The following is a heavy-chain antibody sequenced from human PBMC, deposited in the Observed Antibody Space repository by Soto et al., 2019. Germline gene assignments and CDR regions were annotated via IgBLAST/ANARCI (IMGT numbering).Heavy chain of an antibody. CDR1: GGSISSGGYY. J-gene: IGHJ6*02. V-gene: IGHV4-31*03. D-gene: IGHD6-19*01. CDR3: ARDFTDSSGPTLGMGG. Sequence: PSETLSLTCTVSGGSISSGGYYWSWIRQHPGKGLEWIGYIYYSGSTYYNPSLKSRVTISVDTSKDQFSLKLGSVTAADTAVYYCARDFTDSSGPTLGMGGWGQGTTVTVAS. CDR2: IYYSGST.